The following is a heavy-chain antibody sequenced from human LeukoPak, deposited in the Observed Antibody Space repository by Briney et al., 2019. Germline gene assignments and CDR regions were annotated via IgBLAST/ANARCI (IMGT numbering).Heavy chain of an antibody. Sequence: GESLKISCKGSGFTFTKYWIGWVRQMPGKGLEWMGIIYPGDSDIRYSPSFQGQVTISADNSISTAYLQWSSLKASDTAMYYCARHPFTGYSSSPHYFDYWGQGTLVTVSS. CDR2: IYPGDSDI. J-gene: IGHJ4*02. CDR1: GFTFTKYW. CDR3: ARHPFTGYSSSPHYFDY. D-gene: IGHD6-13*01. V-gene: IGHV5-51*01.